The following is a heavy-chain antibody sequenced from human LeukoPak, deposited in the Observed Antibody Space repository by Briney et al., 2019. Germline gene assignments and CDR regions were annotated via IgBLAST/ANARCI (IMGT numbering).Heavy chain of an antibody. CDR3: ARGYDY. J-gene: IGHJ4*02. CDR1: GGSISGSHYY. CDR2: INYRGNR. D-gene: IGHD3-22*01. V-gene: IGHV4-39*01. Sequence: SETLSLTCSVSGGSISGSHYYWAWIRQPPGKGLEWTAIINYRGNRYYNPSLRSRATISVDTSTNQFSLNLNSVTAEETAVYYCARGYDYWGQGTLVTVSS.